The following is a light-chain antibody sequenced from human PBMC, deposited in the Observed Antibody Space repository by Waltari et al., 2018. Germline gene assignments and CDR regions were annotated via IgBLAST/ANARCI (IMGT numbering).Light chain of an antibody. Sequence: QSALTQPPSLSGAPGQRVPISCTGSGPNIGAGYDVHWYQQFPGTVPKLLLPGNNNRPSGVPDRFSASKTGTSASLAITGLQAEDEADYYCQSYDRSLSVVFGGGTKLTVL. CDR1: GPNIGAGYD. V-gene: IGLV1-40*01. J-gene: IGLJ3*02. CDR3: QSYDRSLSVV. CDR2: GNN.